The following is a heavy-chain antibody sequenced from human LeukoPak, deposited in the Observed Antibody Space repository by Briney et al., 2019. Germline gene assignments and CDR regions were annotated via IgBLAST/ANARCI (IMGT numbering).Heavy chain of an antibody. CDR2: ISSSSSYI. Sequence: GGSLRLSCAASGFTFSSYSMNWLRQAPGKGLEWVSSISSSSSYIYYADSVKGRFTISRDNAKNSLYLQMNSLRAEDTAVYYCARGTYYYDSSGYPRDYWGQGTLVTVSS. D-gene: IGHD3-22*01. CDR1: GFTFSSYS. CDR3: ARGTYYYDSSGYPRDY. J-gene: IGHJ4*02. V-gene: IGHV3-21*01.